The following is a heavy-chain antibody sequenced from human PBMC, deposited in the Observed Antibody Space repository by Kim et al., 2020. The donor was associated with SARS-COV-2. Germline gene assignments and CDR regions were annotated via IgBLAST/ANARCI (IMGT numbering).Heavy chain of an antibody. Sequence: VDTVKGRFTLSRDNSNNTLYLQLNSLGAEDTAVYYWARELRGYSYGYPFDYWGQGTVVTVSS. J-gene: IGHJ4*02. D-gene: IGHD5-18*01. V-gene: IGHV3-33*01. CDR3: ARELRGYSYGYPFDY.